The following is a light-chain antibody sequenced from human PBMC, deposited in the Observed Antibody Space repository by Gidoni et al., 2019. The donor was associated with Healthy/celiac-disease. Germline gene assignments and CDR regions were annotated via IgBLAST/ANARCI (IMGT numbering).Light chain of an antibody. J-gene: IGKJ1*01. CDR3: QQLNSYPRT. V-gene: IGKV1-9*01. CDR1: QGISSY. CDR2: AAS. Sequence: DIQLTQSPSFLSASVGDRVTITCRASQGISSYLAWYQQKPGKAPKLLIYAASTLQSGVPSRFSGSGSGTEFTLTISSLQPEDFATYYCQQLNSYPRTFXQXTKVKIK.